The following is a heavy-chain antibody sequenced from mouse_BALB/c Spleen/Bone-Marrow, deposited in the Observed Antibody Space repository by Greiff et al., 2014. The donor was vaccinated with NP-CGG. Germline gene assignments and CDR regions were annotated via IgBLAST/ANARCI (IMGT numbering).Heavy chain of an antibody. D-gene: IGHD2-1*01. CDR3: ARGGKVTWFHFDQ. CDR2: IYPGDGDT. J-gene: IGHJ2*01. V-gene: IGHV1-80*01. Sequence: VQLQQSGAELVRPGSSLKISCKASGYAFSSYWMNWVKQRPGQGLEWIGQIYPGDGDTNYNGNFKDKATLTTDKSSTTAYMQLSSLTSEGSAVYFCARGGKVTWFHFDQLGQGTTLTVSS. CDR1: GYAFSSYW.